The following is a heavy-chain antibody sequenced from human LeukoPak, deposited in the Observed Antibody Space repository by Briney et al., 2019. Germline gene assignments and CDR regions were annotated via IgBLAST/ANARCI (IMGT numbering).Heavy chain of an antibody. J-gene: IGHJ6*03. V-gene: IGHV4-4*07. CDR2: IYTSGST. CDR3: ARVGNIVVGDYYYMDV. D-gene: IGHD2-2*01. CDR1: GGSISSYY. Sequence: SETLSLTCTVSGGSISSYYWSWIRQPAGKGLEWIGRIYTSGSTNYNPSLKSRVTMSVDTSKNQFSLKPSSVTAADTAVYYCARVGNIVVGDYYYMDVWGKGTTVTVSS.